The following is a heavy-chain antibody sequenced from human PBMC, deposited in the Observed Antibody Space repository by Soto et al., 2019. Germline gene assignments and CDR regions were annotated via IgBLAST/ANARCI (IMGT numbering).Heavy chain of an antibody. CDR3: ARDWWRYSLYDSSGYLGY. CDR1: GFTFSSYA. CDR2: ISYDGSNK. J-gene: IGHJ4*02. V-gene: IGHV3-30-3*01. D-gene: IGHD3-22*01. Sequence: HPGGSLRLSCAASGFTFSSYAMHWVRQAPGKGLEWVAVISYDGSNKYYADSVKGRFTISRDNSKNTLYLQMNSLRAEDTAVYYCARDWWRYSLYDSSGYLGYWGQGTLVTVSS.